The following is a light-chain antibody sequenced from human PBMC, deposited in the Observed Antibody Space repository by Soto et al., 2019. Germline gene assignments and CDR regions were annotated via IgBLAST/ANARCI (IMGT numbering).Light chain of an antibody. CDR2: GAS. Sequence: EIVMTQSPATLSVSPGERATLSCRASQSVSSNLAWYQQKPGQAPRLLIYGASTRATGIPARFSGSGSGTEFTITISSLQSEDFGVYYCQQYNNWPPLTVGGGTKVESK. J-gene: IGKJ4*01. V-gene: IGKV3-15*01. CDR1: QSVSSN. CDR3: QQYNNWPPLT.